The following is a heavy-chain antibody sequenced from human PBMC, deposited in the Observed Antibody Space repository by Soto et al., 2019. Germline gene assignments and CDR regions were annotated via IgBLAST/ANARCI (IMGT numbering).Heavy chain of an antibody. J-gene: IGHJ6*02. CDR2: IIPIFGTA. Sequence: SVKVSCKASGGTFSSYAISWVRQAPGQGLEWMGGIIPIFGTANYAQKFQGRVTITADESTSTAYMELSSLRSEDTAVYHCASDDCSGGSCGNYYYYGMDVWGQGTTVTVSS. V-gene: IGHV1-69*13. CDR1: GGTFSSYA. D-gene: IGHD2-15*01. CDR3: ASDDCSGGSCGNYYYYGMDV.